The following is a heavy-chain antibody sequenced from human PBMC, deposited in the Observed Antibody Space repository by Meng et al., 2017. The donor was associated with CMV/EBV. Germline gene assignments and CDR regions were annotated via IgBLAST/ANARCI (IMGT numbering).Heavy chain of an antibody. CDR3: ARGGLRGFDY. D-gene: IGHD4-17*01. CDR2: IYWDDDK. Sequence: QTTLKASGPTLVKTTLTLTLTGTFSGFYFSTSGVGVGWIRQPPGKALEWLALIYWDDDKRYSPYLKSRLTITKETSKNQVVLTMTNMDPVDTATYYCARGGLRGFDYWGQGTLVTVSS. J-gene: IGHJ4*02. CDR1: GFYFSTSGVG. V-gene: IGHV2-5*02.